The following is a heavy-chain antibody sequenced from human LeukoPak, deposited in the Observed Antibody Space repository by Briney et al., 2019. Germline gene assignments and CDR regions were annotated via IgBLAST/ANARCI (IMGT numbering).Heavy chain of an antibody. CDR3: AREHTGAFDI. CDR1: GFTVSSNY. V-gene: IGHV3-53*01. Sequence: GRSLRLSCAASGFTVSSNYMSWVRQAPGKGLEWVSVIYSGGSTYYVDSVKGRFTISRDNSKNTLYLQMNSLRAEDTAVYYCAREHTGAFDIWGQGTMVTVSS. J-gene: IGHJ3*02. D-gene: IGHD2-8*02. CDR2: IYSGGST.